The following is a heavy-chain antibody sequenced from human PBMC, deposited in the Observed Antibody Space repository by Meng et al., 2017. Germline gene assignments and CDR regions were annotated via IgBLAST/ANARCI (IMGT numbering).Heavy chain of an antibody. CDR2: INTNTGNP. V-gene: IGHV7-4-1*02. Sequence: ASVKVSCKASGYTFTSYYMHWVRQAPGQGLEWMGWINTNTGNPTYAQGFTGRFVFSLDTSVSTAYLQISSLKAEDTAVYYCARDRIAVAGTHLDYWGQGTLVTVSS. CDR1: GYTFTSYY. CDR3: ARDRIAVAGTHLDY. J-gene: IGHJ4*02. D-gene: IGHD6-19*01.